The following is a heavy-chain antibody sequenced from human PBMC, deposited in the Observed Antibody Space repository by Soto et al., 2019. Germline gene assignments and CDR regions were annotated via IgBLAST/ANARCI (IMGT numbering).Heavy chain of an antibody. CDR1: GDSVSSNSAT. D-gene: IGHD2-8*01. J-gene: IGHJ5*01. V-gene: IGHV6-1*01. CDR2: TYYRSKWYN. CDR3: ARLIGNSWLDS. Sequence: QVQLQQSGPGLVKPSQPLSLTCAISGDSVSSNSATWDWIRQSQSRGLEWLGRTYYRSKWYNDYAVSVKSQIPINPATSNKQLSLQLSAVAPDDTAVYYCARLIGNSWLDSGGQGTRVTVSS.